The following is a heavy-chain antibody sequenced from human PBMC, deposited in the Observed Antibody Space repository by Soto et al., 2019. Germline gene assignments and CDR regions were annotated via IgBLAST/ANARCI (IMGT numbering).Heavy chain of an antibody. CDR2: IRSKANNYAT. CDR3: TTPQVYYGMDV. V-gene: IGHV3-73*02. J-gene: IGHJ6*02. Sequence: EVPLVESGGGLVQPGGSLKLSCAASGFTFSGSAVHWVRQASGKGLEWGGRIRSKANNYATAYAASVQGRFTIFRDDLKNTAYLQMNSLKTEDTAVYYCTTPQVYYGMDVWGQGTTVTVSS. CDR1: GFTFSGSA.